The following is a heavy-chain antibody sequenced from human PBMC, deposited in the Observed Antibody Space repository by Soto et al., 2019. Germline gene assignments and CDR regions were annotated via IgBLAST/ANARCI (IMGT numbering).Heavy chain of an antibody. Sequence: GASVKVSCKASGGTFSSYTISWVRQAPGQGLEWMGRIIPILGIANYAQKFQGRVTITADKSTSTAYMELSSLRSEDTAVYYCASAAVSVHYYYYYMDVWGKGTTVTVSS. V-gene: IGHV1-69*02. J-gene: IGHJ6*03. D-gene: IGHD3-10*01. CDR3: ASAAVSVHYYYYYMDV. CDR2: IIPILGIA. CDR1: GGTFSSYT.